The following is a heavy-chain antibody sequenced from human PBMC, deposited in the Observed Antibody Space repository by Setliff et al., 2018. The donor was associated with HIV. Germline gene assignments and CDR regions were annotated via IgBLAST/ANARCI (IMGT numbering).Heavy chain of an antibody. CDR2: IYTNGNT. V-gene: IGHV4-4*07. CDR3: ARGDPFTDFDS. CDR1: GFTVSSNY. D-gene: IGHD3-16*01. J-gene: IGHJ4*02. Sequence: LSCAASGFTVSSNYMSWVRQPPGKGLEWIGRIYTNGNTNYNPSLKSRVTVSADTSKNQFSLKLTSVTAADTAVYYCARGDPFTDFDSWGQGTLVTVSS.